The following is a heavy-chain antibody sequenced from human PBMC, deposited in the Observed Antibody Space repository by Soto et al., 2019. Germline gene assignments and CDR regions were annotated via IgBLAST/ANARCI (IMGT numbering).Heavy chain of an antibody. Sequence: GGSLRLSCTTSGFTFGGYAMSWVRQAPGKGLEWVGFIRGKAYSGTTEYAASVRGRFTISRDDSKSIAYLQMNSLESEDTAVYYCASVLAVAGHNWFDPWGQGTLVTVSS. J-gene: IGHJ5*02. CDR3: ASVLAVAGHNWFDP. CDR2: IRGKAYSGTT. D-gene: IGHD6-19*01. CDR1: GFTFGGYA. V-gene: IGHV3-49*04.